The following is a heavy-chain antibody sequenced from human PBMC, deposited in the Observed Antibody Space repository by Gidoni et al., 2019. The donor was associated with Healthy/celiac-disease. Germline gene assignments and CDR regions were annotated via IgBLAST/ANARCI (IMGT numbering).Heavy chain of an antibody. Sequence: QVQLVQSGAEVKKPGSSVKVSCKASGGTFSSYSISWVRQAPGQGLEWMGGIIPIFGTANDAQKFQGRVTITADKSTSTAYMELSSLRSEDTAVYYCARLLDIAAQTPYYYGMDVWGQGTTVTVSS. CDR3: ARLLDIAAQTPYYYGMDV. J-gene: IGHJ6*02. D-gene: IGHD6-6*01. CDR2: IIPIFGTA. CDR1: GGTFSSYS. V-gene: IGHV1-69*06.